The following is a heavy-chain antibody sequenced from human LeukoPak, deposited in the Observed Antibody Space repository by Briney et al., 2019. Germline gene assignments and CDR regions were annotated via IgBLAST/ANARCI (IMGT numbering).Heavy chain of an antibody. V-gene: IGHV3-7*05. CDR3: ARVRRYYGSGSSIDY. D-gene: IGHD3-10*01. CDR2: IKEGGSEN. J-gene: IGHJ4*02. CDR1: GFTFSSYW. Sequence: PGGSLRLSCAASGFTFSSYWMSWVRQAPGKGLEWVANIKEGGSENYYVDSVKGRFTISRDNAKNSLFLQMNSLRAEDTAVYYCARVRRYYGSGSSIDYWGQGTLVTVSS.